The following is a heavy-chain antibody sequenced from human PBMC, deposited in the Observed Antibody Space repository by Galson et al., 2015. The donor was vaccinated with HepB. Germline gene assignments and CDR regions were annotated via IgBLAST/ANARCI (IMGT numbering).Heavy chain of an antibody. Sequence: QSGAEVKKPGESLRISSTASGSSFPTFWISWVRLMPGTGLEWMGRIDPSASYTAYRPSSQGQVTISADKSITTAYLQWSILKASDTVMYYCPSRHAYFASGTWYYFSDFWGQGTLVTVSS. J-gene: IGHJ4*02. V-gene: IGHV5-10-1*03. D-gene: IGHD3-10*01. CDR3: PSRHAYFASGTWYYFSDF. CDR2: IDPSASYT. CDR1: GSSFPTFW.